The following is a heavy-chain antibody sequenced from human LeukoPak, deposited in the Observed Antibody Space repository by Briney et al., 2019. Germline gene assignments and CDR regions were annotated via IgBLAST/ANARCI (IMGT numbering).Heavy chain of an antibody. J-gene: IGHJ6*02. CDR3: AKDGKWFGEPHGMDV. CDR1: GFTFDDYT. Sequence: GGSLRLSCAASGFTFDDYTMHWVRQAPGKGLEWVSLISWDGGSTYYADSVKGRFTISRDNSKNSLYLQMNSLRTEDTALYYCAKDGKWFGEPHGMDVWGQGTTVTVSS. D-gene: IGHD3-10*01. CDR2: ISWDGGST. V-gene: IGHV3-43*01.